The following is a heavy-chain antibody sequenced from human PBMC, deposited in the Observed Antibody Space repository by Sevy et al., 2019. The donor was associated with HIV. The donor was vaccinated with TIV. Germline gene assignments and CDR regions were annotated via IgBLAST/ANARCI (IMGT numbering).Heavy chain of an antibody. J-gene: IGHJ4*02. CDR1: GFTFSDHD. Sequence: GGYLRLSCAASGFTFSDHDMDLVRQAPGKGLEWVGRTRNKANSYTTEYAASVKGRFTSSRDDSKNSLCLQMNSLKTEDTAVYYCSSVPPPGYWGQGTLVTVSS. V-gene: IGHV3-72*01. CDR2: TRNKANSYTT. CDR3: SSVPPPGY.